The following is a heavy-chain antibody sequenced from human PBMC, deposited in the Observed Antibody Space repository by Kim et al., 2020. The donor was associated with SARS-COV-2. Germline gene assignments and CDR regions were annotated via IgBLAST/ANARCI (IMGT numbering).Heavy chain of an antibody. D-gene: IGHD2-8*01. CDR2: IFFSGDT. CDR3: AGRSSRNYIVLDY. CDR1: RGSISDSSYF. J-gene: IGHJ4*02. V-gene: IGHV4-39*01. Sequence: SETLSLTCTVSRGSISDSSYFWGWIRQPPGKGLEWIGNIFFSGDTSYNPFLKSRVTISVDTSKNQFSLKLSSVTAADTAIYYCAGRSSRNYIVLDYWGQGTLVTVSS.